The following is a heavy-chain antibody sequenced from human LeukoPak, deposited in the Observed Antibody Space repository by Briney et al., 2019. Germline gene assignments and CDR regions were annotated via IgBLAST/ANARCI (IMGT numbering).Heavy chain of an antibody. CDR3: ATQKGYCRGGSCYALYFDY. CDR2: IYHSGST. D-gene: IGHD2-15*01. Sequence: PSETLSLTCTVSGDSISTSNSYWGWIRQPPGKGLEWIGSIYHSGSTYYNPSLKSRVTMSVDTSKNQFSLKLSSVTAADTAVYYCATQKGYCRGGSCYALYFDYWGQATLVTVSS. V-gene: IGHV4-39*07. J-gene: IGHJ4*02. CDR1: GDSISTSNSY.